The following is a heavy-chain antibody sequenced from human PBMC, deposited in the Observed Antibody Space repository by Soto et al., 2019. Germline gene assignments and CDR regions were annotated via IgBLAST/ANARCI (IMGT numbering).Heavy chain of an antibody. J-gene: IGHJ4*02. CDR3: ARREFALDD. CDR1: GFTFRSYT. D-gene: IGHD3-10*01. V-gene: IGHV3-21*01. Sequence: WGSLRISCASSGFTFRSYTMNWVRQAPGKGLECLSSISSSSTSIYYADSVKGRFTVSRDNAKNSLFLQMNSLGAEDTAVYYCARREFALDDWGQGTLVTVSS. CDR2: ISSSSTSI.